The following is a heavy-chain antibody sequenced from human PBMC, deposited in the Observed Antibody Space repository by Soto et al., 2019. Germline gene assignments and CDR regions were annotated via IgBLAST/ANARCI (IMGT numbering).Heavy chain of an antibody. CDR2: IIPIFGTP. Sequence: QVQLVQSGAEVKKPGSSVKVSCKASGGTFNNYAISWVRQAPGQGLEWLGGIIPIFGTPQYAQRFQGRVTINADKSTDTVYLELRSDDAAVYYCARSEYTDLNFYAMDVWGQGTTVTVSS. CDR1: GGTFNNYA. J-gene: IGHJ6*02. D-gene: IGHD2-21*02. V-gene: IGHV1-69*06. CDR3: ARSEYTDLNFYAMDV.